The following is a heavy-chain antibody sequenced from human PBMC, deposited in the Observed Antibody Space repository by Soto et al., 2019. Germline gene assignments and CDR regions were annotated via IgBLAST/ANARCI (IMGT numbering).Heavy chain of an antibody. CDR3: ATGSYCTNGVCYFTSPYYFDH. D-gene: IGHD2-8*01. CDR1: GYTLTELS. V-gene: IGHV1-24*01. Sequence: ASVKVSCKVSGYTLTELSMHWVRQAPGKGLEWMGGFDPEDGETIYAQKFQGRVTMTEDTSTDTAYMELSSLRSEDTAVYYCATGSYCTNGVCYFTSPYYFDHWGKGTLVTVSS. CDR2: FDPEDGET. J-gene: IGHJ4*02.